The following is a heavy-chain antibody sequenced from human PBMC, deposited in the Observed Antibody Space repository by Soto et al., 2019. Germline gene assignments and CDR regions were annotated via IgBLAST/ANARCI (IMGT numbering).Heavy chain of an antibody. D-gene: IGHD3-9*01. Sequence: GGSLRLSCAASGFTFSSYAMSWVRQAPGKGLEWVSAISGSGGSTYYADSVKGRFTISRDNSKNTLYLQMNSLRAEDTAVYYCAKVSPSRVIILTGYWNFDYWGQGTLVTVSS. CDR3: AKVSPSRVIILTGYWNFDY. V-gene: IGHV3-23*01. CDR1: GFTFSSYA. J-gene: IGHJ4*02. CDR2: ISGSGGST.